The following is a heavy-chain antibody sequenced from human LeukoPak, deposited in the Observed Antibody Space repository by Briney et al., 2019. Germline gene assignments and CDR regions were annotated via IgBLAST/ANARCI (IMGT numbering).Heavy chain of an antibody. Sequence: GGSLRLSCAASGFTFSSYAMSWVRQAPGKGLEWVSTISDSGGSTYYADSVKGRFTISRDNAKNSLYLQMNSLRAEDTALYYCAKDQGGDYFDYWGQGTLVTLSS. CDR1: GFTFSSYA. J-gene: IGHJ4*02. V-gene: IGHV3-23*01. D-gene: IGHD3-16*01. CDR2: ISDSGGST. CDR3: AKDQGGDYFDY.